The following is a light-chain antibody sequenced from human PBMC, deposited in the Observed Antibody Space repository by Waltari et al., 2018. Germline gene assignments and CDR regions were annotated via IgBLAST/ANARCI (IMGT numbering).Light chain of an antibody. CDR1: QSIGSY. CDR2: GTS. V-gene: IGKV3-20*01. J-gene: IGKJ1*01. Sequence: EVVLTQSPGTLSLSPGEGATLSCRASQSIGSYLGWYQQKPGQAPRHLISGTSSRATGRPDRFIGSGSGTDFTLTISSLEPEDFAVYYCQQYASTPPTFGQGTKLE. CDR3: QQYASTPPT.